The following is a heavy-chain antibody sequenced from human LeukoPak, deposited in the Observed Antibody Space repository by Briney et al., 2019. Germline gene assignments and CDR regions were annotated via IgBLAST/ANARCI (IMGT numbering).Heavy chain of an antibody. D-gene: IGHD6-19*01. Sequence: NPSETLSLTCAVYGGSFSGYYWSWIRQPPGKGLEWIGEINHSGSTNYNPSPKSRVTISVDTSKNQFSLKLSSVTAADTAVYYCASSGRRRYYYYYYYMDVWGKGTTVTVSS. V-gene: IGHV4-34*01. CDR3: ASSGRRRYYYYYYYMDV. J-gene: IGHJ6*03. CDR2: INHSGST. CDR1: GGSFSGYY.